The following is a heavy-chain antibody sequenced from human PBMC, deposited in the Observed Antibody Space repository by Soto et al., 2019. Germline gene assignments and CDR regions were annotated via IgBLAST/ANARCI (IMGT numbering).Heavy chain of an antibody. V-gene: IGHV3-66*01. D-gene: IGHD1-7*01. J-gene: IGHJ4*02. CDR3: ARDAPRNTELRFDY. Sequence: EVQLVESGGGLVQPGGSLRLSCAASGFTVSSNYMSWVRKAPGKGLEWVSVIYSGGSTYYADSVKGRFTISRDNSKNTLYLQMNSLRAEDTAVYYCARDAPRNTELRFDYWGQGTLVTVSS. CDR1: GFTVSSNY. CDR2: IYSGGST.